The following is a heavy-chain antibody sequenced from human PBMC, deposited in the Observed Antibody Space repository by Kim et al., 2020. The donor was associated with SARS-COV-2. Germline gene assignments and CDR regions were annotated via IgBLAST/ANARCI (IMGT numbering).Heavy chain of an antibody. CDR1: GFTFTNYA. J-gene: IGHJ6*02. D-gene: IGHD3-10*01. CDR3: AKRFGGRYGMDV. V-gene: IGHV3-23*01. CDR2: IIGSGICT. Sequence: GGSLRLSCAAPGFTFTNYAMIWVRQAPGKGLEYVSSIIGSGICTYYADSVKGRFTISRDNSRNTLYLQMNSLTAEDTAVYYCAKRFGGRYGMDVWGQGTT.